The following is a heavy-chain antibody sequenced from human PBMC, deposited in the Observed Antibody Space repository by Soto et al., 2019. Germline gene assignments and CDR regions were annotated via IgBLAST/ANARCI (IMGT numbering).Heavy chain of an antibody. CDR2: INHSGST. V-gene: IGHV4-34*01. Sequence: SETLSLTCAVYGGSFSGYYWTWIRQPPGTGLEWIGEINHSGSTNYNPSLKSRFTISRDNAKNSLYLQMNSLRAEDTAVYYCARDLRGSSGNYGPAYWGQGTLVTVSS. J-gene: IGHJ4*02. D-gene: IGHD1-26*01. CDR1: GGSFSGYY. CDR3: ARDLRGSSGNYGPAY.